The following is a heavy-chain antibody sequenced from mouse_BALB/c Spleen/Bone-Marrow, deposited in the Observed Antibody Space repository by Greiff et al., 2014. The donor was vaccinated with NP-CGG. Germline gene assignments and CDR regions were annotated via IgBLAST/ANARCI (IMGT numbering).Heavy chain of an antibody. CDR3: ARFTTVVPFDY. V-gene: IGHV2-6-7*01. CDR2: IRGDGTT. D-gene: IGHD1-1*01. J-gene: IGHJ2*01. CDR1: GFSLTAYG. Sequence: QVTLKECGPGLVAPSQSLSITCTVSGFSLTAYGVNWVRQPPGKGLEWLGMIRGDGTTDYNSALRSRLSISKDNSKSQVFLKMNSLQADDIARYYCARFTTVVPFDYWGQGTTLTVSS.